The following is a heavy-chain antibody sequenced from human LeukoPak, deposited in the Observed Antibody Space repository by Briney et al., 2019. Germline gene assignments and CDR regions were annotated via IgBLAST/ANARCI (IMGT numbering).Heavy chain of an antibody. D-gene: IGHD3-22*01. CDR3: AKEAQYYYDSSGYYYFDY. Sequence: PGGSLRLSCAASGFTFSSYAMSWVRQAPGKGLEWVSAISGSGGSTYYADSVKGRFTISRDYSKNTLYLQMNSLRAEDTAVYYCAKEAQYYYDSSGYYYFDYWGQGTLVTVSS. J-gene: IGHJ4*02. CDR1: GFTFSSYA. CDR2: ISGSGGST. V-gene: IGHV3-23*01.